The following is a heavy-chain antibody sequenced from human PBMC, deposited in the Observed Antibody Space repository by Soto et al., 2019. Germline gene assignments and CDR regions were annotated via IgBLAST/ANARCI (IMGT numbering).Heavy chain of an antibody. CDR1: GYTFTGYY. CDR3: ARGDRDPGDYYYYMDV. Sequence: ASVKVSCKASGYTFTGYYMHWVRQAPGQGLEWMGWINPNSGGTNYAQKFQGWVTMPRDTSISTAYMELSRLRSDDTAVYYCARGDRDPGDYYYYMDVWGKGTTVTVSS. CDR2: INPNSGGT. V-gene: IGHV1-2*04. J-gene: IGHJ6*03.